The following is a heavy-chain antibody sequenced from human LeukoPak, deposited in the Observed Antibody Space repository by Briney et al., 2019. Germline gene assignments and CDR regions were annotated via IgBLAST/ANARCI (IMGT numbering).Heavy chain of an antibody. CDR3: AFQGVTAGLINSGYDY. J-gene: IGHJ4*02. Sequence: SETLSLTCAVYGGSFSGYYWSWIRQPPGKGLEWIGEINHSESTNYNPSLKSRVTISVDTSKNQFSLKLSSVTAADTAVYYCAFQGVTAGLINSGYDYWGQGTLVTVSS. D-gene: IGHD3-10*01. V-gene: IGHV4-34*01. CDR2: INHSEST. CDR1: GGSFSGYY.